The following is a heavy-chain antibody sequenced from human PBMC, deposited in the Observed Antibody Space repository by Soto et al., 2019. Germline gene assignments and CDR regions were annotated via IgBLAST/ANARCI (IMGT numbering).Heavy chain of an antibody. Sequence: GGSLRLSCAASGFNFHDYTIHWVRQSPGKGLEWVSFITWDGGSIYYADSVKGRFTISRDNSKNSLTLEMNSLRSEDSGVYYCAKGGFGGYGMDVWGQGTTLTVSS. CDR3: AKGGFGGYGMDV. J-gene: IGHJ6*02. CDR2: ITWDGGSI. CDR1: GFNFHDYT. V-gene: IGHV3-43*01. D-gene: IGHD6-25*01.